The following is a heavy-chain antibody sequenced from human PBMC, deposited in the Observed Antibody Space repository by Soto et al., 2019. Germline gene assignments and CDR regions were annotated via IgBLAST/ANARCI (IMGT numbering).Heavy chain of an antibody. V-gene: IGHV3-30*18. CDR2: ISYDGSNK. J-gene: IGHJ5*02. CDR1: GFTFSSYG. CDR3: AKDSPYYYGSGWHWFDP. Sequence: QAQLVESGGGVVQPGRSLRLSCAGSGFTFSSYGMHWVRQAPGKGLEWVAVISYDGSNKYYADSVKGRFTISRDNSKNTLYLQMNSLRAEDTAVYYCAKDSPYYYGSGWHWFDPWGQGTLVTVSS. D-gene: IGHD3-10*01.